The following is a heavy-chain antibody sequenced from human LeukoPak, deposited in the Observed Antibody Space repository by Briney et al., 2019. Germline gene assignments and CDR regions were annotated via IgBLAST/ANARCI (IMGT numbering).Heavy chain of an antibody. J-gene: IGHJ4*02. CDR1: GYTFTGYY. V-gene: IGHV1-2*02. Sequence: ASVKVSCKASGYTFTGYYMHWVRQAPGQGLEWMGWINPNSGGTNYAQKFQGRVTMTRDTPISTAYMGLSRLRSDDTAVYYCARDRADYLEGYYFDYWGQGTLVTVSS. CDR2: INPNSGGT. CDR3: ARDRADYLEGYYFDY. D-gene: IGHD4-11*01.